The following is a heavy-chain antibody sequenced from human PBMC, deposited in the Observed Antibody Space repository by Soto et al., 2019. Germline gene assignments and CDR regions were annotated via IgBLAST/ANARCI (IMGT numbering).Heavy chain of an antibody. J-gene: IGHJ6*02. CDR2: IKQGGNEK. CDR3: VGALTYEVPYYYYGMDV. D-gene: IGHD3-16*01. V-gene: IGHV3-7*01. CDR1: GFSFSTYL. Sequence: GGSLRLSCAASGFSFSTYLMSWVRQAPGRGLEWVANIKQGGNEKFYVDSVKGRFTISRDNDKKSLYLQMDSLRVEDTAVYYCVGALTYEVPYYYYGMDVWGQGTTVTVSS.